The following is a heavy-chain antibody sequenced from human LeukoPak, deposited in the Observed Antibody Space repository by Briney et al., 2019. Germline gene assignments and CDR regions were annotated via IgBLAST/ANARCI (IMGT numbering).Heavy chain of an antibody. CDR1: GGSISSNNYY. V-gene: IGHV4-39*01. J-gene: IGHJ6*03. CDR3: ARLSPWEFTYYYYYMDV. D-gene: IGHD3-10*01. Sequence: SETLSLTCTVSGGSISSNNYYWGWIRQPPGKGLEWIGSIYYSGTTYYNPSLRSRVTISVDTSKNQFSLKLSSVTAADTAVYFCARLSPWEFTYYYYYMDVWGKGTTVTVSS. CDR2: IYYSGTT.